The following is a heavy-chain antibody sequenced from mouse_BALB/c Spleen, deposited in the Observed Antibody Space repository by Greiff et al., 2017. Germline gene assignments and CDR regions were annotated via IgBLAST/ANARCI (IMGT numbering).Heavy chain of an antibody. V-gene: IGHV2-9*02. CDR1: GFSLTSYG. Sequence: QVQLQQSGPGLVAPSQSLSITCTVSGFSLTSYGVHWVRQPPGKGLEWLGVIWAGGSTNYNSALMSRLSISKDNSKSQVFLKMNSLQTDDTAMYYCARKGDYDGSFAYWGQGTLVTVSA. D-gene: IGHD2-4*01. J-gene: IGHJ3*01. CDR2: IWAGGST. CDR3: ARKGDYDGSFAY.